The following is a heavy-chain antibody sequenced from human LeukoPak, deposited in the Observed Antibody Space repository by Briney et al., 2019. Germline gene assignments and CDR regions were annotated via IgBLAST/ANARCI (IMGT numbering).Heavy chain of an antibody. V-gene: IGHV4-34*01. CDR3: ASGVGEFFPDAFNI. Sequence: PSETLSLTCAVFGGSFSDYSWTWIRQTPGKGLEWIGEINHRGGTNYNPSLKSRPTISVDTSKNQFSLNLTSVTAADTAVYYCASGVGEFFPDAFNIWGQGTMVGVFS. CDR2: INHRGGT. J-gene: IGHJ3*02. CDR1: GGSFSDYS. D-gene: IGHD3-10*01.